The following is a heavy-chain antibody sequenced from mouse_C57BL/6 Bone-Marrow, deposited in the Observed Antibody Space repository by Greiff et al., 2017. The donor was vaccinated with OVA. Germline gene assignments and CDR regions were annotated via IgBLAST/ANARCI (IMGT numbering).Heavy chain of an antibody. V-gene: IGHV1-66*01. Sequence: QVQLQQSGPELVKPGASVKISCKASGYSFTSYYIHWVKQRPGQGLEWIGWIYPGSGNTKYNEKFKGKATLTADTATSTAYMQLSSLTSEDSAVYYGARSFPSFYAMDYWGQGTSVTVSS. CDR3: ARSFPSFYAMDY. J-gene: IGHJ4*01. CDR2: IYPGSGNT. CDR1: GYSFTSYY.